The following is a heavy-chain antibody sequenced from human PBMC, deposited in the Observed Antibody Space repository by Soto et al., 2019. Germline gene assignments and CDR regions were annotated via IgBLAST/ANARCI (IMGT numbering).Heavy chain of an antibody. J-gene: IGHJ4*03. CDR2: ISSSSSYT. Sequence: QVQLVESGGGLVKPGGSLRLSCAASGFTFSDYYMSWIRQAPGKGLEWVSYISSSSSYTNYADSVKGRFTISRDNAKNSLYLQMNSLRADDTAVYYCARDHHRYSGYDYVDYWGQGTTVTVSS. D-gene: IGHD5-12*01. CDR3: ARDHHRYSGYDYVDY. V-gene: IGHV3-11*05. CDR1: GFTFSDYY.